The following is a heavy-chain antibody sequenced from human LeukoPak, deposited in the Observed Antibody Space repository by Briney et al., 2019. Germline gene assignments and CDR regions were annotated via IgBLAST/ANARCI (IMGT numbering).Heavy chain of an antibody. Sequence: GGSLRLSCAVSGFTFSTYAMNWVRQAPGKGLEWVSYISSSGITIYYADSVKGRFTISRDNAKNSLYLQMNSLRAEDTAVYYCARDYYDSSGYYAPFDYWGQGTLVTVSS. CDR1: GFTFSTYA. D-gene: IGHD3-22*01. CDR3: ARDYYDSSGYYAPFDY. V-gene: IGHV3-48*04. J-gene: IGHJ4*02. CDR2: ISSSGITI.